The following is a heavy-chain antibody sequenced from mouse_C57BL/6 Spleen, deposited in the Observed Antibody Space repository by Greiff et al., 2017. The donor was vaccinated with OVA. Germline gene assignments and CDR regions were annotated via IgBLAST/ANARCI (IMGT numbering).Heavy chain of an antibody. CDR1: GFTFSSYG. CDR3: ARLDGYYGY. Sequence: EVQLVESGGDLVKPGGSLKLSCAASGFTFSSYGMSWVRQTPDKRLEWVATISSGGSYTYYPDSVKGRFTISRDNAKNTLYLQMSSLKSEDTAMYYCARLDGYYGYWGQGTTLTVSS. V-gene: IGHV5-6*01. CDR2: ISSGGSYT. J-gene: IGHJ2*01. D-gene: IGHD2-3*01.